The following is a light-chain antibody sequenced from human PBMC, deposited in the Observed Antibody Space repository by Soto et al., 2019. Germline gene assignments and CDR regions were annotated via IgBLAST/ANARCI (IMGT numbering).Light chain of an antibody. Sequence: QSALTQPASVSGSPGQWITISCPGTSSDVGGYNYVSWYQQHPGKAPKLMIYDVRNRPSGVSNRFSGSKSVNTASLTISGLQAEDEADYYCSSYTTVSTYVFGTGTKVTV. CDR3: SSYTTVSTYV. J-gene: IGLJ1*01. CDR2: DVR. V-gene: IGLV2-14*01. CDR1: SSDVGGYNY.